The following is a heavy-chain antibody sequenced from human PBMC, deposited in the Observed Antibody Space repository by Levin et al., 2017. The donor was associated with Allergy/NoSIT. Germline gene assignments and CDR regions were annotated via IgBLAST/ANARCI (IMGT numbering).Heavy chain of an antibody. D-gene: IGHD2-2*01. J-gene: IGHJ6*02. CDR3: ARGGGYCSSTSCSRPYYDYYGMDG. CDR1: GFTFSSYA. V-gene: IGHV3-30-3*01. Sequence: GESLKISCAASGFTFSSYAMHWVRQAPGKGLEWVAVISYDGSNKYYADSVKGRFTISRDNSKNTLYLQMNSLRAEDTAVYYCARGGGYCSSTSCSRPYYDYYGMDGWGQGTTVTVSS. CDR2: ISYDGSNK.